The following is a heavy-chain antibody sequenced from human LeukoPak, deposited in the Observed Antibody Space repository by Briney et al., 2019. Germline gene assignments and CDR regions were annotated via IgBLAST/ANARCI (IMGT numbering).Heavy chain of an antibody. CDR1: GFTFSTYA. CDR3: ARDGDWNDGRVY. D-gene: IGHD1-1*01. Sequence: GGSLILSCAASGFTFSTYAMSWVRQAPGKGLEWVSAISGSGDSTSYADSVKGRFTISRDNSKNTLHLQMSSLRDEDTAVYYCARDGDWNDGRVYWGQGTLVTVSS. CDR2: ISGSGDST. V-gene: IGHV3-23*01. J-gene: IGHJ4*02.